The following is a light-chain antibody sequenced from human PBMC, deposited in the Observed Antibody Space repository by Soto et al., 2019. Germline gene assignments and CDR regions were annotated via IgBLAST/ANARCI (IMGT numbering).Light chain of an antibody. V-gene: IGKV1-27*01. CDR3: QKYNSAPRT. J-gene: IGKJ1*01. Sequence: DIQMTQSPSSLSASVGDRVTITYRASQGISNYLAWYQQKPGKVPKLLIYAASTLQSGVPSRFSGSGSGTDFTLNISSLQPEDVATYYCQKYNSAPRTFGQGTKVEIK. CDR1: QGISNY. CDR2: AAS.